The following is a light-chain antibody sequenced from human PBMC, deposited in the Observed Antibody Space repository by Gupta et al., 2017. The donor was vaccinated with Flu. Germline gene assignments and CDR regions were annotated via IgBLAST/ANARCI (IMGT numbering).Light chain of an antibody. CDR1: QSISSY. Sequence: DIQMTHSPSSLSASVGDRVTITCRASQSISSYLNWYQQKPGKAPKLLIYAASSLQSGVASRFSGSGSGTDFTLTISSRQLEDFATYYCQQIDSTPLFTFGHGTKVDIK. CDR3: QQIDSTPLFT. J-gene: IGKJ3*01. V-gene: IGKV1-39*01. CDR2: AAS.